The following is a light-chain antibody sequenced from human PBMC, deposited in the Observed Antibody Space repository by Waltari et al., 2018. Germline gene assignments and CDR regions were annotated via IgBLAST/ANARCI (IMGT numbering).Light chain of an antibody. CDR1: QSVGKY. CDR3: KHKVRLPAT. V-gene: IGKV3-20*01. CDR2: HTS. J-gene: IGKJ1*01. Sequence: EIVLTQSPGTLSLSPGERATLSCWASQSVGKYLAWYQQKPGQAPRLLIYHTSNRATGCPDRFSGSGSGTDLILTISRLEPEDFAVYYCKHKVRLPATSGQGTKWKSN.